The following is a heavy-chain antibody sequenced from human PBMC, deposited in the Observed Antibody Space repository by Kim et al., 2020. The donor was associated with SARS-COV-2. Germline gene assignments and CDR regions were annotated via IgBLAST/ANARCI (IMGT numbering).Heavy chain of an antibody. CDR3: ARGSSLTIFGVVGWVDP. CDR2: IYYSGST. Sequence: SETLSLTCTVSGGSISSYYWSWIRQPPGKGLEWIGYIYYSGSTNYNPSLKSRVTISVDTSKNQFFLKLSSVTAADTAVYYCARGSSLTIFGVVGWVDPWGQGTLVTVSS. CDR1: GGSISSYY. J-gene: IGHJ5*02. V-gene: IGHV4-59*12. D-gene: IGHD3-3*01.